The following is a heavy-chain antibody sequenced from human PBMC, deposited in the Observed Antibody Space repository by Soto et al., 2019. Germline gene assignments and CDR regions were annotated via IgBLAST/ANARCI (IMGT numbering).Heavy chain of an antibody. D-gene: IGHD5-18*01. CDR1: GFSLSNARMG. Sequence: GSGPTLVNPTETLTLTCTVSGFSLSNARMGVSWIRQPPGKALEWLAHIFSNDEKSYSTSLKSRLTISKDTSKSQVVLTMTNMDPVDTATYYCVREVEMDTITDYYYGMDVWGQGTTVTVSS. CDR3: VREVEMDTITDYYYGMDV. V-gene: IGHV2-26*01. CDR2: IFSNDEK. J-gene: IGHJ6*02.